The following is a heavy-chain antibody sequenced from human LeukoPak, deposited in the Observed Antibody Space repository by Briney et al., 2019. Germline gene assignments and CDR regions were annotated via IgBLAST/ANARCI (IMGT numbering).Heavy chain of an antibody. J-gene: IGHJ4*02. CDR3: ARETGFGELFPYTFDS. Sequence: PGGSLRLSCAASGFTFSSYSVNCVRQAPGKGLEWVSYISSSSSTIYYADSVKGRFTISRDNSKNTLFLQMNSLRVEDTAVYYCARETGFGELFPYTFDSWGQGTLVTVSS. CDR1: GFTFSSYS. D-gene: IGHD3-10*01. V-gene: IGHV3-48*01. CDR2: ISSSSSTI.